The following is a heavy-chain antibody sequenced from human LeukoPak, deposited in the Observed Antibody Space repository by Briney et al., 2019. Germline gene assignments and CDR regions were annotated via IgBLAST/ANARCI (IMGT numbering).Heavy chain of an antibody. CDR3: ARQRTYYYDSSGYYGAFDI. CDR1: GGSVSFYH. CDR2: IYYGGST. D-gene: IGHD3-22*01. J-gene: IGHJ3*02. V-gene: IGHV4-59*02. Sequence: PSETLSLTCTVSGGSVSFYHWSWIRQPPGKGLEWIAYIYYGGSTNYNPSLKERVTISADTSKKQFSLQLSSVTAADTAVYYCARQRTYYYDSSGYYGAFDIWGQGTMVTVSS.